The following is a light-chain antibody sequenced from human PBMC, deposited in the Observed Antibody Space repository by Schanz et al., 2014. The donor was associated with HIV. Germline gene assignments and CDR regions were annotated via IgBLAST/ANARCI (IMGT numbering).Light chain of an antibody. CDR2: KAS. Sequence: DIQLTQSPSTLSASVGDRVTITCRASQSIISWLAWYQQKPGKVPQLLISKASSLESGVPSRFSGSGSGTEFTLTVSSLQPDDFATYYCQQYNSFSLTFGQGTKVEIK. J-gene: IGKJ1*01. CDR1: QSIISW. V-gene: IGKV1-5*03. CDR3: QQYNSFSLT.